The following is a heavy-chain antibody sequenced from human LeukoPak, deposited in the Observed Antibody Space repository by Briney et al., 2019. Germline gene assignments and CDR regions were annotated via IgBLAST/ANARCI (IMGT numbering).Heavy chain of an antibody. CDR3: AKDTSLGYSSSWYGY. CDR2: ISGDGGST. D-gene: IGHD6-13*01. V-gene: IGHV3-43*02. J-gene: IGHJ4*02. CDR1: GFTFDDYA. Sequence: PGGSLRLSCAASGFTFDDYAMHWVRQAPGKGLEWVSLISGDGGSTYYADSVKGRFTISRDNSKNSLYLQMHSLRTEDTALYYCAKDTSLGYSSSWYGYWGQGTLVTVSS.